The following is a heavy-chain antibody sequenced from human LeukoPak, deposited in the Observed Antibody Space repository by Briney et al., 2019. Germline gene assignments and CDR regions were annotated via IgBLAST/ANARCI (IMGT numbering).Heavy chain of an antibody. Sequence: GGSLRLSCAASGFTLSNYWMNWVRQAPGKGLVWVSDINYDESNIGYADSVKGRFTISRHNAENTLYLQMNSLRVEDTAVYYCARKDDLDIWGQGTMVTVSS. J-gene: IGHJ3*02. CDR3: ARKDDLDI. CDR2: INYDESNI. V-gene: IGHV3-74*01. CDR1: GFTLSNYW.